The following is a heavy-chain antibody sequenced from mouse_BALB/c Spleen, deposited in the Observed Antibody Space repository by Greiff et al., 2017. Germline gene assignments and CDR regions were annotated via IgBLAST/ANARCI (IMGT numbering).Heavy chain of an antibody. CDR2: ISDGGSYT. J-gene: IGHJ3*01. V-gene: IGHV5-4*02. Sequence: EVHLVESGGGLVKPGGSLKLSCAASGFTFSDYYMYWVRQTPEKRLEWVATISDGGSYTYYPDSVKGRFTISRDNAKNNLYLQMSSLKSEDTAMYYCAREGERYWGQGTLVTVSA. CDR3: AREGERY. CDR1: GFTFSDYY.